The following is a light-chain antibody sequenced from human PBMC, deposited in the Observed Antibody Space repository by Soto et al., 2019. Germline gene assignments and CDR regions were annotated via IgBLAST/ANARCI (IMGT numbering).Light chain of an antibody. V-gene: IGLV2-8*01. Sequence: QSALTQPPSASGSPGQSVTISCTGTSSDVGAYSYVSWYQQHPGKAPKLIISDVSQRPSGVPDRFSGSKSGNTASLTVSGLQTEYEADYYCSSFAGSNILVFGGGTKLTVL. J-gene: IGLJ3*02. CDR1: SSDVGAYSY. CDR2: DVS. CDR3: SSFAGSNILV.